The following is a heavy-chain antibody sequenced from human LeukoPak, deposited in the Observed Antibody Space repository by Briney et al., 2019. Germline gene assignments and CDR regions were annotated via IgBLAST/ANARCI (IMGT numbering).Heavy chain of an antibody. J-gene: IGHJ3*02. Sequence: AAVTVSCKASGYTFTSYGISWVRQAPGQGLEGIGWISANNGKTKYAHNLQGRVAMTTDTSVSTAYMELRSLRSDDTAVYYCARNMTTSGPIDIEDAFDIWGQGTMVTVSS. CDR2: ISANNGKT. D-gene: IGHD4-17*01. CDR1: GYTFTSYG. CDR3: ARNMTTSGPIDIEDAFDI. V-gene: IGHV1-18*01.